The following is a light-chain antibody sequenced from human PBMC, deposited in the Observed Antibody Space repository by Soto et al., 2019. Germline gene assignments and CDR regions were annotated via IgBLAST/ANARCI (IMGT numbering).Light chain of an antibody. Sequence: EVVITQSPDTLSVSPGETATLSCRASQRVSSNLAWYQHKPGQAPRLLIYGASTRATGIPARFSGSGSGTEFTLTISRLEPEDFAVYHCQQYGSSPTTFGQGTKVDIK. CDR2: GAS. J-gene: IGKJ1*01. V-gene: IGKV3-15*01. CDR3: QQYGSSPTT. CDR1: QRVSSN.